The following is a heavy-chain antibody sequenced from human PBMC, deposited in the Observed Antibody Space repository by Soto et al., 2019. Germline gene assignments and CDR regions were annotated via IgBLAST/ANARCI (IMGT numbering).Heavy chain of an antibody. J-gene: IGHJ4*02. Sequence: QVQLQESGPGLVRPSGTLSLTCAVSGDSINSNYCWTWVRQPPGKGMELIAEISYSGGTSYNPSRMRRVRISMDKSKNQFSLSLPSVTAADTDMDYWARDTGWGLGYWGQGTLVTVSS. D-gene: IGHD6-19*01. CDR2: ISYSGGT. CDR1: GDSINSNYC. CDR3: ARDTGWGLGY. V-gene: IGHV4-4*02.